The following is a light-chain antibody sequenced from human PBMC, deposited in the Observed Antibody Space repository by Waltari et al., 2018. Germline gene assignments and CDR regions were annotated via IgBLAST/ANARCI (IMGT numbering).Light chain of an antibody. V-gene: IGKV3-11*01. CDR3: QQRANWPPVT. CDR1: QSVNRY. Sequence: DIVLTQSPGTLSLSPGERATLSCRASQSVNRYLAWYQHKPGQAPRLLIHDASNRATGIPARFSGSVSGTDFTLTISSLEPEDFAVYYWQQRANWPPVTFGQGTRLEIK. J-gene: IGKJ5*01. CDR2: DAS.